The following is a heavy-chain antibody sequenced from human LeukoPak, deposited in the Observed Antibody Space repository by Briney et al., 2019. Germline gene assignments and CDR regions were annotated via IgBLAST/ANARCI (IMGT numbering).Heavy chain of an antibody. CDR1: GYTFTNYY. CDR2: INPSGGST. D-gene: IGHD5-18*01. J-gene: IGHJ4*02. Sequence: ASVKVSCKASGYTFTNYYIHWVRQAPGQGLEWMGIINPSGGSTSYAQKFQGRVTMTRDTSTSTVYMELSSLRSEDTAVYYCARNNVDTAMVGWYYFDYWGQGTLVTVSS. CDR3: ARNNVDTAMVGWYYFDY. V-gene: IGHV1-46*01.